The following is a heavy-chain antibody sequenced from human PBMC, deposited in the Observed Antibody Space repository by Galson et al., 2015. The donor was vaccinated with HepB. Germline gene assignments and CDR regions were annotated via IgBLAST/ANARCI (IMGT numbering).Heavy chain of an antibody. CDR3: AKDIRTAPRYFDY. CDR1: GFTFSNYA. J-gene: IGHJ4*02. V-gene: IGHV3-23*01. Sequence: SLRLSCAASGFTFSNYAMNWVRQAPGKGLEWVSAISSGGGGTYYADSVKGRFTVSRDNSKSTLYLQMNSLRAEDTAVYFCAKDIRTAPRYFDYWGQGTLVTVSS. CDR2: ISSGGGGT. D-gene: IGHD3-3*02.